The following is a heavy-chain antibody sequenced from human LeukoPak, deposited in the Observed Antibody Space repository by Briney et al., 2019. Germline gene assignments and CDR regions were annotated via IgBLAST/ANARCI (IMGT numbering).Heavy chain of an antibody. V-gene: IGHV3-23*01. CDR3: AAQYDFWSGYSFDY. D-gene: IGHD3-3*01. CDR1: GFTFSSYA. J-gene: IGHJ4*02. Sequence: GGSLRLSCAASGFTFSSYAMSWVRQAPGKGLEWVSAISGSGGSTYYADSVKGRFTISRNNSKNTLYLQMNSLRAEDTAVYYCAAQYDFWSGYSFDYWGQGTLVTVSS. CDR2: ISGSGGST.